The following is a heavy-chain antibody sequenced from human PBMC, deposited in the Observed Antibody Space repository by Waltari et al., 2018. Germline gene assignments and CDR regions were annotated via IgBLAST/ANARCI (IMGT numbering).Heavy chain of an antibody. D-gene: IGHD3-10*01. CDR2: IYWNDDK. Sequence: QITLKESGPTLVKPTQTLTLTCTFSGFSLSTSGVGVGWIRQPPGKALEWLALIYWNDDKRYSPSLKSRLTITKDTSKNQVVLTMTNMDPVDTATYYCARVMVQGVITDYWGQETLVTVSS. CDR1: GFSLSTSGVG. V-gene: IGHV2-5*01. CDR3: ARVMVQGVITDY. J-gene: IGHJ4*02.